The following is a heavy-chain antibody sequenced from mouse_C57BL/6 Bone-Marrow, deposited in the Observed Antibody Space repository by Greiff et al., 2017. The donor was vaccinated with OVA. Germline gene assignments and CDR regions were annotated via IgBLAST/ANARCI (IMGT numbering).Heavy chain of an antibody. V-gene: IGHV1-59*01. J-gene: IGHJ3*01. CDR3: ARYDAWFAY. D-gene: IGHD2-3*01. Sequence: QVQLQQPGAELVRPGTSVKLSCKASGYTFTSYWMHWVKQRPGQGLEWIGVIDPSDSYPNYNQKFKGKATLTVDTSSSTAYMQLSSLTSEDSAVYDCARYDAWFAYWGQGTLVTVSA. CDR1: GYTFTSYW. CDR2: IDPSDSYP.